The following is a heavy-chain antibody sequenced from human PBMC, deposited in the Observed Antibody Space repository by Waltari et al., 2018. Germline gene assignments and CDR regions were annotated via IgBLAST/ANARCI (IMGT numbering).Heavy chain of an antibody. CDR3: ASYRPGGPRIGGATYAFDI. D-gene: IGHD1-26*01. Sequence: QVQLQESGPGLVKPSETLSLTCTVSGGSISSYYWSWIRQPPGKGLEWIGYIYYSGTPNYNPSLKSRVTISVDTSKTQFARKLSFVTAAETAVYDCASYRPGGPRIGGATYAFDIWGQGTMVTVSS. V-gene: IGHV4-59*01. CDR1: GGSISSYY. J-gene: IGHJ3*02. CDR2: IYYSGTP.